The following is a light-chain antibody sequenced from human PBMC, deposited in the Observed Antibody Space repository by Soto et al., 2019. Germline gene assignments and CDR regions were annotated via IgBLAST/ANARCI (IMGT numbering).Light chain of an antibody. J-gene: IGLJ1*01. CDR2: EVS. Sequence: QSALTQPPSASGSPGQSVTISCTGTSSDVGGYNYVSWYQQYPGKAPKLMIYEVSKRPSGVPDRFSGSKSGNTASLTVSGLQAEDEAAYYCFSYAGSNNYVFGTGTKVTVL. V-gene: IGLV2-8*01. CDR1: SSDVGGYNY. CDR3: FSYAGSNNYV.